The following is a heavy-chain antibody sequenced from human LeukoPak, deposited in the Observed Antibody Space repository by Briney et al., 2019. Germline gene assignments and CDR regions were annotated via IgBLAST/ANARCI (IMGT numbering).Heavy chain of an antibody. D-gene: IGHD3-10*01. CDR1: GGTFSSYA. CDR3: ARGFGDGSGSYYYYYYMDV. J-gene: IGHJ6*03. V-gene: IGHV1-69*13. CDR2: IIPIFGTA. Sequence: SVKVSCKASGGTFSSYAISWVRQAPGQGLEWMGGIIPIFGTANYAQKLQGRVTITADESTSTAYMELSSLRSEDTAVYYCARGFGDGSGSYYYYYYMDVWGKGTTVTVSS.